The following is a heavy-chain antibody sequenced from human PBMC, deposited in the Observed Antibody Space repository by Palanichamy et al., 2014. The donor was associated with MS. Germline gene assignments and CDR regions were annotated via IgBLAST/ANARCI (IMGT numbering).Heavy chain of an antibody. CDR3: TSRGGSRED. CDR1: GFTFSGSA. V-gene: IGHV3-73*02. CDR2: IRSKANSYAT. Sequence: EVQLVESGGGLVQPGGSLKLSCAASGFTFSGSAMHWVRQASGKGLEWVGRIRSKANSYATAYAASVKGRFTISRDDSKNTAYLQMNSLKTEDTAVYYCTSRGGSREDWGQGTLVTVSS. J-gene: IGHJ4*02. D-gene: IGHD2-15*01.